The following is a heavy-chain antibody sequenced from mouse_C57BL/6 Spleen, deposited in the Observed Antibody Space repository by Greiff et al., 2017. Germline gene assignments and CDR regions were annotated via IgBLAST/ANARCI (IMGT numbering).Heavy chain of an antibody. Sequence: QVQLQQSGAELARPGASVKLSCKASGYTFTSYGISWVKQRTGQGLEWIGEIYPRSGNTYYNEKFKGKATLTADKSSSTAYMELRSLTSEDSAVYFCARSQESWVAWFAYWGQGTLVTVSA. CDR1: GYTFTSYG. D-gene: IGHD3-2*02. J-gene: IGHJ3*01. V-gene: IGHV1-81*01. CDR3: ARSQESWVAWFAY. CDR2: IYPRSGNT.